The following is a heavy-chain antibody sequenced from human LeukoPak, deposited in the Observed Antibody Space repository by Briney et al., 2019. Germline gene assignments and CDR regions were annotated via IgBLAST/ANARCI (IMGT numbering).Heavy chain of an antibody. Sequence: GASVTDSRKAAGYTFIGYYLHWVRQAPGQGLEWMGWINPNTGGTTYAQNFQGRVTMTRDTSISTAYMELSRLKSDDTAVYYCARGPTLTTDDWGTVILVTVSS. D-gene: IGHD4-17*01. J-gene: IGHJ4*01. V-gene: IGHV1-2*02. CDR3: ARGPTLTTDD. CDR2: INPNTGGT. CDR1: GYTFIGYY.